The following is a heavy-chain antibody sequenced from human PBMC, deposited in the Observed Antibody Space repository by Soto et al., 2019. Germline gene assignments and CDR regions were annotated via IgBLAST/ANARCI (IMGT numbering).Heavy chain of an antibody. Sequence: EVPLVESGGGLVQPGGSLRLSCAASGFTFSSYWMHWVRQAPGKGLVWVSRINSDGSSTNYADSVKGRFTISRDNAKNTLYLQMNSLRAEDTAVYYCATTPLIAVANHWGQGTLVTVSS. CDR2: INSDGSST. CDR1: GFTFSSYW. V-gene: IGHV3-74*01. CDR3: ATTPLIAVANH. D-gene: IGHD6-19*01. J-gene: IGHJ4*02.